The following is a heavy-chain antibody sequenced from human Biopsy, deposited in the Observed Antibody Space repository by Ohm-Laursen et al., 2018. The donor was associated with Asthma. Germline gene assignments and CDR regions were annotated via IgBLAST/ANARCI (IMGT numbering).Heavy chain of an antibody. CDR3: ARAYGGSFFSGSFDI. D-gene: IGHD4-23*01. J-gene: IGHJ3*02. CDR1: GFTVNTNG. CDR2: IYSGGGT. Sequence: GSLRLSCTASGFTVNTNGMSWVRQPPGKGLEWVSVIYSGGGTYYADSVQGRVTISRDNSKNTLSLQMNSLRAEDTAVYYCARAYGGSFFSGSFDIWGQGTMVTVSS. V-gene: IGHV3-53*01.